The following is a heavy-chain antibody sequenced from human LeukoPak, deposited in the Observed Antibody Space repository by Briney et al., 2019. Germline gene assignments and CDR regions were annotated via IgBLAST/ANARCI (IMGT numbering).Heavy chain of an antibody. CDR1: GFTFSSYG. Sequence: GRSLRLSCAASGFTFSSYGMHWVRQAPGKGLEWVSGISGSGAGTYYADSVKGRFTISRDNSKNTPYLQMNSLRAEDTAVYYCAKELRFLEWLIIDAFDIWGQGTMVTVSS. CDR3: AKELRFLEWLIIDAFDI. J-gene: IGHJ3*02. CDR2: ISGSGAGT. V-gene: IGHV3-23*01. D-gene: IGHD3-3*01.